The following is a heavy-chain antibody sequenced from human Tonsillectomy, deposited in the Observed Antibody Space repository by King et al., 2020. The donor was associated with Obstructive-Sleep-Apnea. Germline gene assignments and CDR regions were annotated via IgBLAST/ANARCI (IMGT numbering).Heavy chain of an antibody. J-gene: IGHJ4*02. CDR2: ISVIGDIT. CDR3: AKLVGSTGVDY. D-gene: IGHD2-8*02. Sequence: VQLVESGGGLVQPGGSLRLSCAASGFTFNSYAMSWVRQAPGKGLDWVSTISVIGDITYYADSVRGRFTSSRDNTKKTLSLQMNSLRTEDTAIYYCAKLVGSTGVDYWGQGTLVAVSS. CDR1: GFTFNSYA. V-gene: IGHV3-23*04.